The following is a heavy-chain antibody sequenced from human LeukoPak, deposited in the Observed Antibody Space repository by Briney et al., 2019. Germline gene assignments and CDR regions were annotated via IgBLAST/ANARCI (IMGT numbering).Heavy chain of an antibody. D-gene: IGHD3-22*01. Sequence: GGSLRLSCAASGFTFSTYTMNWVRQAPGKGLEWVSYISSSGSTIYYADSVKGRFTISRDNAKNSLYLQMNSLRAEDTAVYYCARKTYYDSTLGQVFDYWGQGTLVTVSS. J-gene: IGHJ4*02. CDR1: GFTFSTYT. CDR2: ISSSGSTI. CDR3: ARKTYYDSTLGQVFDY. V-gene: IGHV3-48*04.